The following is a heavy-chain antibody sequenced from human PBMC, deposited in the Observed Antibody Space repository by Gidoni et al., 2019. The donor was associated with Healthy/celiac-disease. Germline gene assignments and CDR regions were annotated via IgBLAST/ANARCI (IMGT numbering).Heavy chain of an antibody. D-gene: IGHD3-16*02. CDR3: ARGPPMITFGGVIVYYFDY. V-gene: IGHV4-30-4*01. Sequence: QVQLQESGPGLVKPSQTLSLTCTVSGGSIRRGDYYWSWIRQPPGKGLEWIGYIYYSGSTYYNPSLKSRVTISVDTSKNQFSLKLSSVTAADTAVYYCARGPPMITFGGVIVYYFDYWGQGTLVTVSS. CDR2: IYYSGST. J-gene: IGHJ4*02. CDR1: GGSIRRGDYY.